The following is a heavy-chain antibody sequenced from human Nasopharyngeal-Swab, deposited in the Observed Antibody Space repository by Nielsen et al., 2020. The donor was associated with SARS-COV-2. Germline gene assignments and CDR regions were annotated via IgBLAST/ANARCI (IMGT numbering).Heavy chain of an antibody. Sequence: GGSLRLSCAASGFTFSSYAMSWVRQAPGKGLEWVSSISELGSGIYYADSVRGRFSISRDTSKNTVYLQMNTLRADDTALYFCTRGLTGHIVQWNPSPYWGQGTLVTVSS. V-gene: IGHV3-23*01. CDR3: TRGLTGHIVQWNPSPY. D-gene: IGHD3-16*02. J-gene: IGHJ4*02. CDR1: GFTFSSYA. CDR2: ISELGSGI.